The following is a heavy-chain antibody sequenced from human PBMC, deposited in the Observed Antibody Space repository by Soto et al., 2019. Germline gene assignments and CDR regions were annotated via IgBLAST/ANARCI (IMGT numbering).Heavy chain of an antibody. CDR3: ARGSSSGHYYYGMDV. CDR2: ISAYNGNT. V-gene: IGHV1-18*01. D-gene: IGHD3-22*01. Sequence: ASVKVSCKASGYTFTSYGISWVRQAPGQGLEWMGWISAYNGNTNYAQKLQGRVTMTTDTSTSTAYMELRSLRSDDTAVYYCARGSSSGHYYYGMDVWGQGTTVTVSS. J-gene: IGHJ6*02. CDR1: GYTFTSYG.